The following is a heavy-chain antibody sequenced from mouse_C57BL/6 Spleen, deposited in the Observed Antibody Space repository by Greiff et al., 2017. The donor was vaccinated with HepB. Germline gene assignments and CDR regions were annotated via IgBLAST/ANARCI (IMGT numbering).Heavy chain of an antibody. J-gene: IGHJ1*03. CDR2: IYPGDGDT. Sequence: VQLQQPGAELVKPGASVKISCKASGYAFSSSWMNWVKQRPGKGLEWIGRIYPGDGDTNYNGKFKGKATLTADKSSSTAYMQLSSLTSEDYAVYFCARGGNWYFDVWGTGTTVTVSS. CDR1: GYAFSSSW. V-gene: IGHV1-82*01. CDR3: ARGGNWYFDV.